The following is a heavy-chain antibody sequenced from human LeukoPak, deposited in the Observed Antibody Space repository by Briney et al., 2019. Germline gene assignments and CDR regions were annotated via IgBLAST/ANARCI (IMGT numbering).Heavy chain of an antibody. CDR2: ISAYNGNT. D-gene: IGHD3-22*01. CDR3: AREPYYYDSSGYQQGAFDI. J-gene: IGHJ3*02. V-gene: IGHV1-18*01. Sequence: ASVKVSCKASGYTFTSYGISWVRQAPGQGLEWMGWISAYNGNTNYAQKLQGRVTMTTDTSTSTANMELRSLRSDDTAVYYCAREPYYYDSSGYQQGAFDIWGQGTMVTVSS. CDR1: GYTFTSYG.